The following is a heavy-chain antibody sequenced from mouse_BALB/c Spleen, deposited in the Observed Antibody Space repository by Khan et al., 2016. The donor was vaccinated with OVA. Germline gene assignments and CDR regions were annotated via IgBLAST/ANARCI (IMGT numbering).Heavy chain of an antibody. CDR1: GDSITSGY. D-gene: IGHD2-14*01. CDR3: ARSTYRYAFAY. J-gene: IGHJ3*01. Sequence: EVKLEVSGPSLVKPSQTLFLTCSVTGDSITSGYWSWIRKFPGNKLEYMGYMIYSGNTYYNPSLKSRISITRHTSKNQYYLQLNSVTTEDTATYYCARSTYRYAFAYWGQGTLVTVSA. V-gene: IGHV3-8*02. CDR2: MIYSGNT.